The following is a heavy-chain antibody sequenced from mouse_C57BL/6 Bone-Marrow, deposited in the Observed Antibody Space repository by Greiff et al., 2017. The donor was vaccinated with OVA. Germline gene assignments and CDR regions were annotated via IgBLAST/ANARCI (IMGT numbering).Heavy chain of an antibody. CDR2: IHPSDSDT. D-gene: IGHD1-1*01. V-gene: IGHV1-74*01. CDR3: AILGYYYVFDY. J-gene: IGHJ2*01. Sequence: VQVVESGAELVRPGASVKLSCTASGFNIKDYYMHWVKQRPGQGLEWIGRIHPSDSDTNYNQKFKGKATLTVDKSSSTAYMQLSSLTSEDSAVYYCAILGYYYVFDYWGQGTTLTVSS. CDR1: GFNIKDYY.